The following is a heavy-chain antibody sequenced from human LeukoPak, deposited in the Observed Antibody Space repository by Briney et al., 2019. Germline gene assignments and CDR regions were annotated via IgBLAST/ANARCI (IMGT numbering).Heavy chain of an antibody. CDR1: GFTFSSYA. D-gene: IGHD1-26*01. Sequence: GGSLRLSCAASGFTFSSYAMSWVRQAPGKGLEWVSAVSGSGGSTYYAGAVKGRFSIPRDNSKNTLYLQMNSLRAEDTGVYYCAKDLRYSGSLRAIDYRGKGTTVTISS. J-gene: IGHJ6*04. CDR3: AKDLRYSGSLRAIDY. V-gene: IGHV3-23*01. CDR2: VSGSGGST.